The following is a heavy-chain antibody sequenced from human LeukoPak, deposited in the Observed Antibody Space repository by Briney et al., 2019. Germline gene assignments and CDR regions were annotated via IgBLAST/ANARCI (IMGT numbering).Heavy chain of an antibody. V-gene: IGHV3-30*02. J-gene: IGHJ4*02. CDR3: AKGTWSGNNYYFDY. CDR1: GFTFSDYN. CDR2: IRYDGSNT. Sequence: GGSLRLSCAASGFTFSDYNMRWIRQAPGKGLEWVAFIRYDGSNTYYPDSVRGRFTISRDNSKNTVHLQMNSLRPDDTAVYYCAKGTWSGNNYYFDYWGQGTLVIVSS. D-gene: IGHD4-23*01.